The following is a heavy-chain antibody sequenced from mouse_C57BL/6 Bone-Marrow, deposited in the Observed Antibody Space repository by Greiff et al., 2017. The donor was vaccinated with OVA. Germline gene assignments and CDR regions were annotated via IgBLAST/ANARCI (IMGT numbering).Heavy chain of an antibody. CDR1: GFTFSDYY. Sequence: EVKLVESEGGLVQPGSSMKLSCTASGFTFSDYYMAWVRQVPEKGLEWVANINYDGSSTYYLDSLKSRFIISRDNAKNILYLQMSSLKSEDTATYYCARDREGNFGYFDYWGQGTTLTVSS. V-gene: IGHV5-16*01. J-gene: IGHJ2*01. CDR2: INYDGSST. D-gene: IGHD2-1*01. CDR3: ARDREGNFGYFDY.